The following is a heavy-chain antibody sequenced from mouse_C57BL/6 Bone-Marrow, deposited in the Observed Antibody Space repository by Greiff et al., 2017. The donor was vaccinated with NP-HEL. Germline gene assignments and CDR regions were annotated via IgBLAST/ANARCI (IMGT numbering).Heavy chain of an antibody. CDR2: ISRGSSTI. CDR3: ARRNFYWYFDV. V-gene: IGHV5-17*01. D-gene: IGHD2-1*01. Sequence: EVQVVESGGGLVKPGGSLKLSCAASGFTFSDYGMHWVRQAPEKGLEWVAYISRGSSTIYYADTLKGRFTISRDNAKNTLFLQMTSLRSEDTAMYYCARRNFYWYFDVWGTGTTVTVSS. CDR1: GFTFSDYG. J-gene: IGHJ1*03.